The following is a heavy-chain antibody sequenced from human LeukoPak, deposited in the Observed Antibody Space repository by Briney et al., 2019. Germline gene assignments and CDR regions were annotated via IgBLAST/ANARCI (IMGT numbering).Heavy chain of an antibody. CDR1: GFTFSSYW. V-gene: IGHV3-74*01. J-gene: IGHJ4*02. CDR2: INSDGSTT. D-gene: IGHD6-19*01. Sequence: GGSLRLSCAASGFTFSSYWMHWVRQAPGKGPVWVSRINSDGSTTSYADSVKGRFTISRDNAKNTLYLQMNSLRADDTAVYYCARGYSSGWYLFGDYWGQGTLVTVSS. CDR3: ARGYSSGWYLFGDY.